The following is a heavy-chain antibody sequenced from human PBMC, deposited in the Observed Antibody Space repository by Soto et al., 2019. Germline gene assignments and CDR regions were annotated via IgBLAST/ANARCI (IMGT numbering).Heavy chain of an antibody. V-gene: IGHV4-31*03. J-gene: IGHJ5*02. CDR2: IYYSGST. CDR1: GGSISSGGYY. D-gene: IGHD2-21*02. CDR3: ARGGIVVVTAMSWFDP. Sequence: QVQLQESGPGLVKPSQTLSLTCTVSGGSISSGGYYWSWIRQHPGKGLEWIGYIYYSGSTYYNPSLQGRVTISVDTSKNKFSLKLSSVTAADTAVYYCARGGIVVVTAMSWFDPWGQGTLVTVSS.